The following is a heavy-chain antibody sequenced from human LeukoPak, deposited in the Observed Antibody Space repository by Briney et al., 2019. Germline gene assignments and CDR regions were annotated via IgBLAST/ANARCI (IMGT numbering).Heavy chain of an antibody. J-gene: IGHJ4*02. V-gene: IGHV1-69*13. CDR3: ARGGYCSGGSCYSVRSSSDY. CDR2: IIPIFGTA. D-gene: IGHD2-15*01. CDR1: GGTFSSYA. Sequence: SVKVSCKASGGTFSSYAISWVRQAPGQGLEWMGGIIPIFGTANYAQKFQGRVTITADESTSTAYMELSSLRSEDTAVYYCARGGYCSGGSCYSVRSSSDYWGQGTLVTVSS.